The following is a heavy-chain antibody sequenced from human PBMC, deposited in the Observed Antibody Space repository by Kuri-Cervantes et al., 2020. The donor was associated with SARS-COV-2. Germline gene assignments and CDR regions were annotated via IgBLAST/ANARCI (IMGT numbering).Heavy chain of an antibody. Sequence: SETLSLTCTVSGGSISSGDYYWSWIRQPPGKGLEWIGYIYYSGSTYYNPSLKSRVTISVDTSKNQFSLKLSSVTAADTAVYYCARDPWNYAHFDYWGQGTLVTVSS. CDR3: ARDPWNYAHFDY. CDR2: IYYSGST. V-gene: IGHV4-30-4*08. D-gene: IGHD1-7*01. J-gene: IGHJ4*02. CDR1: GGSISSGDYY.